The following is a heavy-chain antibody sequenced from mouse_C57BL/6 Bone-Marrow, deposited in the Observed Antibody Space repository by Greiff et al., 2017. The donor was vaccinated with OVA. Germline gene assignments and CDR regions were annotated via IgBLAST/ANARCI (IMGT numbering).Heavy chain of an antibody. V-gene: IGHV5-17*01. CDR3: ARKDFDV. CDR1: GFTFSDSG. Sequence: EVHLVESGGGLVKPGGSLQLSCAASGFTFSDSGMHWVRQAPEKGLEWVAYISSGSSTIYYADTVKGRFTISRDNAKNTLFLQMTSLRSEDTDMYYCARKDFDVWGTGTTVTVSS. CDR2: ISSGSSTI. J-gene: IGHJ1*03.